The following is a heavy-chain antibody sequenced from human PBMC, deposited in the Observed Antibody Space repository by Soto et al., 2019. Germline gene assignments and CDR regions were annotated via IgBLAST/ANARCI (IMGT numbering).Heavy chain of an antibody. CDR3: ARPTYYYDSSGPPAY. V-gene: IGHV3-48*01. Sequence: PGGSLRLSCAASGFTFSTYSMNWVRQAPGKGLEWVSYISSSSSTIFYTDSVKGRFTVSRDNAKNSLYLQMNSLRAEDTAVNYCARPTYYYDSSGPPAYWGQGTLVTVSS. CDR2: ISSSSSTI. D-gene: IGHD3-22*01. CDR1: GFTFSTYS. J-gene: IGHJ4*02.